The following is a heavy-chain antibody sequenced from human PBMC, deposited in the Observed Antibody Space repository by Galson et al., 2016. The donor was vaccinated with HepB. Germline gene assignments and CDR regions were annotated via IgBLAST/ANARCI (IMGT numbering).Heavy chain of an antibody. CDR2: ITGSGTTT. D-gene: IGHD5-18*01. J-gene: IGHJ4*02. Sequence: SLRLSCAASGFTFSNYAMSWVRQAPGKGLEWVSSITGSGTTTYHADSVKGRFTISRDNPKNTLYLQLSSLRAEDTAVYYCAKDRADTAMVHYYFDYWGQGTLVTVSS. CDR3: AKDRADTAMVHYYFDY. CDR1: GFTFSNYA. V-gene: IGHV3-23*01.